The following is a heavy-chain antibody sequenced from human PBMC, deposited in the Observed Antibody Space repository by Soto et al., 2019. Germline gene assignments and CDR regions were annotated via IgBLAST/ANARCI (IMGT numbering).Heavy chain of an antibody. Sequence: SETLSLTCTVSGGSISSYYWSWIRQPPGKGLEWIGYIYYSGGTNYNPSLKSRVTISVDTSKNQFSLKLSSVTAADTAVYYCARGRGRWLPPYYFDYWGQGTLVTVSS. D-gene: IGHD5-12*01. J-gene: IGHJ4*02. CDR1: GGSISSYY. CDR3: ARGRGRWLPPYYFDY. CDR2: IYYSGGT. V-gene: IGHV4-59*01.